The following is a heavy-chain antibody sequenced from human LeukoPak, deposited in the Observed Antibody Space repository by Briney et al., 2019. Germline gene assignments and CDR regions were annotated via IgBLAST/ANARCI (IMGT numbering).Heavy chain of an antibody. V-gene: IGHV3-30-3*01. CDR2: ISYDGGNK. CDR3: AKDPAGYCGGGSCYGVIDY. J-gene: IGHJ4*02. D-gene: IGHD2-15*01. CDR1: GFTFSSHA. Sequence: GGSLRLSCAASGFTFSSHAMHWVRQAPGKGLEWVAVISYDGGNKYHADSVKGRFTISRDNSKNTLYLQMNSLRAEDTAVYYCAKDPAGYCGGGSCYGVIDYWGQGTLVTVSS.